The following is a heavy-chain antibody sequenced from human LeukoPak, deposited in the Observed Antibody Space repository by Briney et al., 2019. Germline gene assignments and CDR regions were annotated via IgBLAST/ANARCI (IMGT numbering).Heavy chain of an antibody. V-gene: IGHV1-46*01. CDR1: GYTFTSYY. J-gene: IGHJ4*02. D-gene: IGHD6-19*01. CDR3: ARESVSSSVFFDY. CDR2: INPSGGGT. Sequence: PGASVKVSCKASGYTFTSYYMHWVRQAPGQGLEWMAIINPSGGGTSYAQEFQGRVTMTRDTSTSTVCMELSSLRSEDTAVYYCARESVSSSVFFDYWGQGTLVTVSS.